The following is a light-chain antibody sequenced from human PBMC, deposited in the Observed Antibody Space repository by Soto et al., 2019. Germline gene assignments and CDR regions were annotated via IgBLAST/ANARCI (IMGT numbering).Light chain of an antibody. J-gene: IGKJ1*01. CDR1: QSIGTW. CDR2: DVS. V-gene: IGKV1-5*01. CDR3: QQYKSYWT. Sequence: DIQMTKSPSTLSGSVGDGVTITCRASQSIGTWLAWYQQKPGKAPKVLIYDVSTLKSGVPSRFSGSASATEFTLSISSLQPDDFATYYCQQYKSYWTFGQGSKVDVK.